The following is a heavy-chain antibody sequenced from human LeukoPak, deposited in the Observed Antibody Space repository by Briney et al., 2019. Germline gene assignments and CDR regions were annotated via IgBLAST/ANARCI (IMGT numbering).Heavy chain of an antibody. CDR3: ARGGSGWYGENDAFDI. D-gene: IGHD6-19*01. J-gene: IGHJ3*02. CDR2: ISYDGSNK. V-gene: IGHV3-30*04. CDR1: GFTFSSYA. Sequence: PGRSLRLSCAASGFTFSSYAMHWVRQAPGKGLEWVAVISYDGSNKYYADSVKGRFTISRDNSKNTLYLQMNSLRAEDTAVYYCARGGSGWYGENDAFDIWGQGTMVTVSS.